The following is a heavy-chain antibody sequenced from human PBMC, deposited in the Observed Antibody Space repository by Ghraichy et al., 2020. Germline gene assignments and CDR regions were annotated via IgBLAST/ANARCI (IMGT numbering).Heavy chain of an antibody. V-gene: IGHV3-23*01. CDR3: AISAGYSPFDL. CDR2: ISGSGGST. J-gene: IGHJ2*01. CDR1: GFTFSSYA. D-gene: IGHD5-12*01. Sequence: LTCAASGFTFSSYAMSWVRQAPGKGLEWVSAISGSGGSTYYADSVKGRFTISRDNSKNTLYLQMNSLRAEDTAVYYCAISAGYSPFDLWGRGTLVTVSS.